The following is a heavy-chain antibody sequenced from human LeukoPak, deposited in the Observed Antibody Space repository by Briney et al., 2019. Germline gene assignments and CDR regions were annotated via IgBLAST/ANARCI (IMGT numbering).Heavy chain of an antibody. V-gene: IGHV3-33*01. CDR3: ARDPDIVVVPAASNPDY. CDR2: IWYDGSNK. Sequence: GGSLRLSCAASGFTFSSYGMHWVRQAPGKGLEWVAVIWYDGSNKYYADSVKGRFTISRDNSKNTLYLQMNSLRAEDAAVYYCARDPDIVVVPAASNPDYWGQGTLVTVSS. D-gene: IGHD2-2*01. J-gene: IGHJ4*02. CDR1: GFTFSSYG.